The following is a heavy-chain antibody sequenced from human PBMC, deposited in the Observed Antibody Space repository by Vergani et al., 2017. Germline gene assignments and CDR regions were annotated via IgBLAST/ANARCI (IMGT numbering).Heavy chain of an antibody. CDR3: ARYSSGQTYYFDY. CDR1: GGSISSYY. J-gene: IGHJ4*02. V-gene: IGHV4-59*01. CDR2: IYYSGST. D-gene: IGHD6-19*01. Sequence: QVQLQESGPGLVKPSETLSLTCTVSGGSISSYYWSWVRQPPGKGLEWSGYIYYSGSTNYNPSLKSRVTISVDTSKNQFSLKLSSVTAADTAVYYCARYSSGQTYYFDYWGQGTLVTVSS.